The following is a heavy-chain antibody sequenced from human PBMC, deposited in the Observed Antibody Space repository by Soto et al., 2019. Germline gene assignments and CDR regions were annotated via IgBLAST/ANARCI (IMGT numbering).Heavy chain of an antibody. Sequence: SETLSLTCTVSGGSISSGGYYWSWIRQHPGKGLEWIGYIYYSGSTYYNPSLKSRVTISVDTSKNQFSLKLSSVTAADTAVYYCAREKERGRALTGFDYWGQGTMVTVYS. J-gene: IGHJ4*02. CDR2: IYYSGST. CDR1: GGSISSGGYY. D-gene: IGHD3-9*01. CDR3: AREKERGRALTGFDY. V-gene: IGHV4-31*03.